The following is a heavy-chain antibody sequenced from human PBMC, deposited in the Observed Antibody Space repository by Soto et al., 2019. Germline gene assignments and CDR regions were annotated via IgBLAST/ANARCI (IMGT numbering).Heavy chain of an antibody. D-gene: IGHD6-19*01. V-gene: IGHV3-30*18. CDR2: ISYDGSNK. CDR3: AKDLDQQWYMPESYYYGMDV. CDR1: GFTFSSYG. Sequence: GGSLRLSCAASGFTFSSYGMHWVRQAPGKGLEWVAVISYDGSNKYYADSVKGRFTISRDNSKNTLYLQMNSLRAEDTAVYYCAKDLDQQWYMPESYYYGMDVWGQGTTLTVSS. J-gene: IGHJ6*02.